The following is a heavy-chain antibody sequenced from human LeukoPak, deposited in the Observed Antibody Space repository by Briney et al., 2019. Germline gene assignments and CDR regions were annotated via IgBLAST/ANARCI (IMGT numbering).Heavy chain of an antibody. CDR2: IKQDGSEK. J-gene: IGHJ6*02. Sequence: PGGSLRLSCAASGFTFSSYWMSWVRQAPGKGLEWVANIKQDGSEKYNVDSVKGRFTISRDNAKNSLYLQMNSLRAEDTAVYYCARDPRYGPYYYGMDVWGQGTTVTVSS. V-gene: IGHV3-7*01. CDR1: GFTFSSYW. CDR3: ARDPRYGPYYYGMDV. D-gene: IGHD5-18*01.